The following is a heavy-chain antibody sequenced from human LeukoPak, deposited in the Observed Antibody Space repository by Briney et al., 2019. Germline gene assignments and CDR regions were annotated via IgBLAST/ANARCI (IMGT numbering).Heavy chain of an antibody. J-gene: IGHJ4*02. V-gene: IGHV4-59*01. CDR3: AAGAPKFLHLIY. D-gene: IGHD3-10*01. CDR1: GDSISSYY. Sequence: PSETLSLTCTVSGDSISSYYWSWIRQPPGKALEWIAYISYSGSTNYNPSLKSRVTMSVDTPKNQFSLNLSSVTAADTAVYYCAAGAPKFLHLIYWGQGTLVTVSS. CDR2: ISYSGST.